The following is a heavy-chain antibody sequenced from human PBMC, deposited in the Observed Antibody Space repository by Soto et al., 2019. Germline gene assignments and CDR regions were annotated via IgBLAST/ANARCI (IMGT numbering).Heavy chain of an antibody. J-gene: IGHJ5*02. D-gene: IGHD1-26*01. CDR2: IIPIFGTA. Sequence: SVKVSCKASGGTFSSYAISWVRQAPGQGLEWMGGIIPIFGTANYAQKFQGRVTITADKSTSTAYMELSSLRSEDTAVYYCAREVVGATIGRFHPWCQGPLVTVST. CDR1: GGTFSSYA. V-gene: IGHV1-69*06. CDR3: AREVVGATIGRFHP.